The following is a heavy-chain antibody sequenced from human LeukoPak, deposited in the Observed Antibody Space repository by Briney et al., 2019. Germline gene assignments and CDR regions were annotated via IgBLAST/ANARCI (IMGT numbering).Heavy chain of an antibody. CDR3: ARDPSGYCSGGSCYYRRFDY. CDR1: GYTLTELS. CDR2: FGPEDGET. V-gene: IGHV1-24*01. Sequence: ASVKVSCKVSGYTLTELSMHWVRQAPGKGLEWMGGFGPEDGETIYAQKFQGRVTMTEDTSTDTAYMELSSLRSEDTAVYYCARDPSGYCSGGSCYYRRFDYWGQGTLVTVSS. J-gene: IGHJ4*02. D-gene: IGHD2-15*01.